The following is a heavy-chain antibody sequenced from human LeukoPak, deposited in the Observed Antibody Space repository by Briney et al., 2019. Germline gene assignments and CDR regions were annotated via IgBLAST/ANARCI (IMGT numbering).Heavy chain of an antibody. CDR3: AKDRGYDSSYAFDT. CDR1: GFTLSTYA. D-gene: IGHD3-22*01. V-gene: IGHV3-23*01. J-gene: IGHJ3*02. Sequence: PGGSLRLSCAASGFTLSTYAMSWVRQAPGKGLDWVSTISVSGGSISYADSVGGRFTISRDNSKNTLYLQMDSLRAEDTAVYFCAKDRGYDSSYAFDTWGQGTTVTVS. CDR2: ISVSGGSI.